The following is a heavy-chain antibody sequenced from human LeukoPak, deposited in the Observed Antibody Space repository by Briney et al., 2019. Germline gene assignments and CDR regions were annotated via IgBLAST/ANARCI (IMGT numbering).Heavy chain of an antibody. CDR3: ARRPRYCSSTSCYGIDY. D-gene: IGHD2-2*01. Sequence: PSETLSLTCTVSGGSISSYYWSWIRQPAGKGLEWIGRIYTSGSNNYNPSLKSRVTMSVDTSKNQFSLKLSSVTAADTAVYYCARRPRYCSSTSCYGIDYWGQGTLVTVSS. V-gene: IGHV4-4*07. CDR1: GGSISSYY. J-gene: IGHJ4*02. CDR2: IYTSGSN.